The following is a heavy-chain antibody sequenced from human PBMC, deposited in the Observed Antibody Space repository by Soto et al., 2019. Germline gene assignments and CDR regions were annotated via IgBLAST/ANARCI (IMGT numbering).Heavy chain of an antibody. J-gene: IGHJ5*02. Sequence: SETLSLTCTVSGGSISSGDYYWSWIRQPPGKGLEWIGYIYYSGSTYYNPSLKSRVTISVDTSKNQFSLKLSSVTAADTAVYYCARGRGAARPGWFDPWGQGTLVTVPS. CDR2: IYYSGST. D-gene: IGHD6-6*01. CDR1: GGSISSGDYY. CDR3: ARGRGAARPGWFDP. V-gene: IGHV4-30-4*01.